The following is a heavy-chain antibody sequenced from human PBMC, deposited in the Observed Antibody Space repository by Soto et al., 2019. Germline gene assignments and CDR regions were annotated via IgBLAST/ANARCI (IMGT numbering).Heavy chain of an antibody. J-gene: IGHJ4*02. CDR1: GFTFSSYE. D-gene: IGHD3-10*01. CDR2: ISSSGSTI. Sequence: EVQLVESGGGLVQPGGSLRLSCAASGFTFSSYEMNWVRQAPGKGLEWVSYISSSGSTIYYADSVKGRFTISRDNAKNSLYLQMNSLRAEDTAVYYCASKDLYYYGSGSFDYWGQGTLVTVSS. V-gene: IGHV3-48*03. CDR3: ASKDLYYYGSGSFDY.